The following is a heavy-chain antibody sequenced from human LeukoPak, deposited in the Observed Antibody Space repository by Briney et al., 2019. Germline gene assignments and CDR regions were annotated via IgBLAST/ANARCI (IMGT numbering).Heavy chain of an antibody. CDR3: ARDPNGDYIGTFDM. CDR1: GFTFSSYR. J-gene: IGHJ3*02. V-gene: IGHV3-21*04. CDR2: ISSSSSYI. Sequence: PGGSLRLSCAAPGFTFSSYRMNWVRQAPGKGLEWVSSISSSSSYIYYADSVKGRFTISRDNAKNSLYLQMNSLRAEDTAVYFCARDPNGDYIGTFDMWGRGTMVSVSS. D-gene: IGHD4-17*01.